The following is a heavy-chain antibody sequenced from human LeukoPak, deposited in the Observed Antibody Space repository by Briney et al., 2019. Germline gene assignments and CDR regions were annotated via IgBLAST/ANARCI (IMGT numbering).Heavy chain of an antibody. Sequence: PGGSLRLSCAASGFTFSDYYMSWIRQAPGKGLEWVSYISSSGSTIYYADSVKGRFTISRDNAKSSLYLQMNSLRAEDTAVYYCARFYYDILFYYGMDVWGQGTTVTVSS. CDR2: ISSSGSTI. J-gene: IGHJ6*02. V-gene: IGHV3-11*01. D-gene: IGHD3-9*01. CDR1: GFTFSDYY. CDR3: ARFYYDILFYYGMDV.